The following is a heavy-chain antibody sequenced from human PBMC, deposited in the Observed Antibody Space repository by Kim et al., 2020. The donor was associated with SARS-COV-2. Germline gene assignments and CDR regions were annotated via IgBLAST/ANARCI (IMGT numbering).Heavy chain of an antibody. V-gene: IGHV1-69*13. D-gene: IGHD2-21*02. CDR2: IIPIFGTA. J-gene: IGHJ6*02. CDR1: GGTFSSYA. CDR3: ARESGVTGTFGVDYYYYGMDV. Sequence: SVKVSCKASGGTFSSYAISWVRQAPGQGLEWIGGIIPIFGTANYAQKFQGRVTITADESTSTAYMELSSLRSEDTAVYYCARESGVTGTFGVDYYYYGMDVWGQGTTVTVSS.